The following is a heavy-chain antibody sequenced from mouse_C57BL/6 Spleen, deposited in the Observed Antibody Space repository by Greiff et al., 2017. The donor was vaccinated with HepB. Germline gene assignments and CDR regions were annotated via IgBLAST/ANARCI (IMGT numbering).Heavy chain of an antibody. Sequence: VQLQQSGAELVRPGTSVKLSCKASGYTFTSYWMHWVKQRPGQGLEWIGVIDPSDSYTNYNQKFKGKATLTVDTSSSTAYMQLSRLTSEDSAVYYCAREYYGSRNFDVWGTGTTVTVSS. D-gene: IGHD1-1*01. CDR1: GYTFTSYW. CDR3: AREYYGSRNFDV. J-gene: IGHJ1*03. V-gene: IGHV1-59*01. CDR2: IDPSDSYT.